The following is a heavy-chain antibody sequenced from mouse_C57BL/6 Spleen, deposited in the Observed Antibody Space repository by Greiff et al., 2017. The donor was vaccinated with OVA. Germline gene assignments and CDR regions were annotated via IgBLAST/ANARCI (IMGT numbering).Heavy chain of an antibody. CDR1: GFNIKDDY. V-gene: IGHV14-4*01. Sequence: VQLQQSGAELVRPGASVKLSCTASGFNIKDDYMHWVKQRPEQGLEWIGWIDPENGATEYASKFQGKATITADTSSNPAYLQLSSLPSEDSAVYYCTTWDYYGSLYASWGQCTTLPVSS. D-gene: IGHD1-1*01. J-gene: IGHJ2*01. CDR2: IDPENGAT. CDR3: TTWDYYGSLYAS.